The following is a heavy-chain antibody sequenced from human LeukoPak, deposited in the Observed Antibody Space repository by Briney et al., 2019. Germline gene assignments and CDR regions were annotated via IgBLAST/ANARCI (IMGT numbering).Heavy chain of an antibody. CDR2: ISYDGSNA. V-gene: IGHV3-30*03. CDR3: AAEGSLYYYDF. D-gene: IGHD2-8*01. CDR1: GFIFNGYS. Sequence: GGSLRLSCAASGFIFNGYSMHWIRQAPGKGLEWVAVISYDGSNAYYEDSVKGRFTISRDNSKYTVGLQMNSLRPEDTAVYYCAAEGSLYYYDFWGKGTLVTVSS. J-gene: IGHJ4*02.